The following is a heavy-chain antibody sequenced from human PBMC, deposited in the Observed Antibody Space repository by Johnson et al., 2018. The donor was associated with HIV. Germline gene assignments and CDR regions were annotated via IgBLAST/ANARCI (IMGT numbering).Heavy chain of an antibody. CDR3: ARDRGNYYDSSGYYGLGAFDI. V-gene: IGHV3-30-3*01. J-gene: IGHJ3*02. Sequence: QVQLVESGGGVVQPGRSLRLSCAASGFTFSSYAMHWVRQAPGTGLEWVAVISYDGSNKYYADSVKGRFTISRDNSKNTLYLQMNSLRAEDTAVYYCARDRGNYYDSSGYYGLGAFDIWGQGTMVTVSS. D-gene: IGHD3-22*01. CDR2: ISYDGSNK. CDR1: GFTFSSYA.